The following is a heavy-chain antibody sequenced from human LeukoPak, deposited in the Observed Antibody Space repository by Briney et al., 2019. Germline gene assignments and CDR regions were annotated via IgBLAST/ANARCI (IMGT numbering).Heavy chain of an antibody. J-gene: IGHJ4*02. CDR2: IRDSGSST. Sequence: GGSLRLSCAASGFTLSSYAMTWVRQAPGKGLEWVSAIRDSGSSTHYADSVKGRFTTSRDNSKNTLFLQMNSLRAEDTAIYYCAKYGPQDSGSSHFDYWGQGALVTVSS. D-gene: IGHD1-26*01. V-gene: IGHV3-23*01. CDR1: GFTLSSYA. CDR3: AKYGPQDSGSSHFDY.